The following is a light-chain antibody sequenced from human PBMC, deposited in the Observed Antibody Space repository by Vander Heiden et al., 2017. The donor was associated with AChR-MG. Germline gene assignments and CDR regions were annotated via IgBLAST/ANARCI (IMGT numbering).Light chain of an antibody. Sequence: EIVMTQSPATLSVSPGERATLSCRASQSVSSDLAWYQQKPGQAPRLLIYTASTRATGIPARFSGSGYGTEFTLTISGRLSDDFAVYYCQQYKNWPPVTFGQGTKVEIK. V-gene: IGKV3-15*01. J-gene: IGKJ1*01. CDR1: QSVSSD. CDR3: QQYKNWPPVT. CDR2: TAS.